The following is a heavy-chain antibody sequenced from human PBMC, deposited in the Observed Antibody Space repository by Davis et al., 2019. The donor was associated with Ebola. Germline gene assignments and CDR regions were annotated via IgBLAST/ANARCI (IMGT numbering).Heavy chain of an antibody. D-gene: IGHD2-8*02. CDR2: IHYSGST. CDR1: GGSISSYH. V-gene: IGHV4-59*01. Sequence: SETLSLTCTVSGGSISSYHWSWIRQPPGKGLEWIGYIHYSGSTSTNPSLKSRVAMSVDTSNKQFSLRLSSVTAADTAVYYCARGGDIVLVVAGTSDAFDFWGQGTMVTVSS. CDR3: ARGGDIVLVVAGTSDAFDF. J-gene: IGHJ3*01.